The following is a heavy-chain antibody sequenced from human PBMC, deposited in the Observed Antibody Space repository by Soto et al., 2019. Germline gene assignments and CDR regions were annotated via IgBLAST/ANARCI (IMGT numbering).Heavy chain of an antibody. Sequence: LRLSCAASGFTFSSCAMHWVRQAPGKGLEWVAVISYDGSNKYYADSVKGRLTISRDNSKNTLYLQMNSLRAEDTAVYYCARSEAGYDFWSGYPGHYYYYGMDVWGQGTTVTVSS. V-gene: IGHV3-30-3*01. CDR1: GFTFSSCA. CDR3: ARSEAGYDFWSGYPGHYYYYGMDV. CDR2: ISYDGSNK. J-gene: IGHJ6*02. D-gene: IGHD3-3*01.